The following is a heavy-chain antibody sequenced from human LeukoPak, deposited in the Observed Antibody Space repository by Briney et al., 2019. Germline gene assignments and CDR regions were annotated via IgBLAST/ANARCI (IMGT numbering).Heavy chain of an antibody. D-gene: IGHD3-22*01. Sequence: GGSLRLSCAVSGFTFSSYRMTWVRRTPGKGLEWVANIKADGSETDYVDSVKGRFTISRDNANNLLFLQMDSLRAEDTAVYHCGRSGCRDDSTYFNIDSWGQGTMVTVSS. CDR2: IKADGSET. CDR1: GFTFSSYR. J-gene: IGHJ4*02. CDR3: GRSGCRDDSTYFNIDS. V-gene: IGHV3-7*01.